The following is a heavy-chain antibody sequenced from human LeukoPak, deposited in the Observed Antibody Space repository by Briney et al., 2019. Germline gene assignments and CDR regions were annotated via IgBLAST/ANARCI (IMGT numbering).Heavy chain of an antibody. CDR3: AREGGWGGHY. D-gene: IGHD3-16*01. CDR2: ISSSGGTI. CDR1: GFTFSNYE. J-gene: IGHJ4*02. V-gene: IGHV3-48*03. Sequence: GGSLRLSCAASGFTFSNYEMNWVRQAPGEWREWGSYISSSGGTIYYAESVKGRVTISRDKAKSSLYLQMSSLRAEETALCYCAREGGWGGHYWGQGTLVTVSS.